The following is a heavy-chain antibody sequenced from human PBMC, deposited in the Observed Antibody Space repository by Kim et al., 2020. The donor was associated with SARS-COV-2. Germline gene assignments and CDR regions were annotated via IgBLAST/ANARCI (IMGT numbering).Heavy chain of an antibody. Sequence: PAPKGQVTISVDTSKNQFSLKLSSVTAADTAVYYCARGEVGGSYLPFDYWGQGTLVTVSS. D-gene: IGHD1-26*01. J-gene: IGHJ4*02. V-gene: IGHV4-59*09. CDR3: ARGEVGGSYLPFDY.